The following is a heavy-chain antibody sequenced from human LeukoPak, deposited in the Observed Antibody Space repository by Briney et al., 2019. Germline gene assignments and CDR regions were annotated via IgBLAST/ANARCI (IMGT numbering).Heavy chain of an antibody. Sequence: GGSLRLSCAASGFTFSSYAMSWVRQAPGKGLEWVSAISGSGGSTYYADSVKGRFTISRDNSKNTLYLQMNSLRAEDTAVYYCAKTAGVMIVVVQHDAFDIWGQGTMVTVSS. V-gene: IGHV3-23*01. D-gene: IGHD3-22*01. J-gene: IGHJ3*02. CDR1: GFTFSSYA. CDR2: ISGSGGST. CDR3: AKTAGVMIVVVQHDAFDI.